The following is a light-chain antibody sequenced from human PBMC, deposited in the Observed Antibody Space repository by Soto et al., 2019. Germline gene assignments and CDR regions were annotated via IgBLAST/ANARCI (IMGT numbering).Light chain of an antibody. CDR3: QQANSFPPKFT. Sequence: DIQMTQSPSSVSASVGDRVTITCRASQVISSWLAWYQQKPVKAPKLLIYAASSLQSGVPSRFSGSGSGTDFTLTISSLQPEDFATYYCQQANSFPPKFTFGPGTKVDIK. CDR2: AAS. V-gene: IGKV1-12*01. J-gene: IGKJ3*01. CDR1: QVISSW.